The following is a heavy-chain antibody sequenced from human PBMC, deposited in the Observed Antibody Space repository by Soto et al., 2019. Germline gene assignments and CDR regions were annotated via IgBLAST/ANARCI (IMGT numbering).Heavy chain of an antibody. CDR2: ISGSGGST. CDR3: AKESCSGGSCYIPDYFDY. D-gene: IGHD2-15*01. CDR1: GFTFSSYA. V-gene: IGHV3-23*01. J-gene: IGHJ4*02. Sequence: GGSLRLSCAASGFTFSSYAMSWVRQAPGKGLEWVSAISGSGGSTYYADSVKGRFTISRDNSKNTLYLQMNSLRADDTAVYYCAKESCSGGSCYIPDYFDYWGQGTLVTVSS.